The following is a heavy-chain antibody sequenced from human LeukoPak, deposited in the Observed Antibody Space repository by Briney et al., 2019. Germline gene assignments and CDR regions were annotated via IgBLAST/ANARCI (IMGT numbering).Heavy chain of an antibody. V-gene: IGHV3-23*01. D-gene: IGHD3-22*01. CDR1: GFTFTSVA. Sequence: GESLNGYCARSGFTFTSVALGCVRQHPWKGELWVSDNSDSGGSTYYADCVKGRFTIARDNSKNTLYLQLNSLRAEDTAVYYCANRRYGYYSFFDYWGRGTLVTVSS. CDR2: NSDSGGST. J-gene: IGHJ4*02. CDR3: ANRRYGYYSFFDY.